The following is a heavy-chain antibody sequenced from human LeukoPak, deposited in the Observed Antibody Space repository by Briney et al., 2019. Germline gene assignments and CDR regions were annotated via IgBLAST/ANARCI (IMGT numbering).Heavy chain of an antibody. V-gene: IGHV4-4*07. D-gene: IGHD6-13*01. CDR3: ARDQSHPWYSSSWHDAFDI. J-gene: IGHJ3*02. CDR1: GGSISSYY. CDR2: IYTSGST. Sequence: SETLSLTCTVSGGSISSYYWSWIRQPAGKGRDWIGRIYTSGSTNYNPSLKSRVTMSVDTSKNQFSLKLSSVTAADTAVYYCARDQSHPWYSSSWHDAFDIWGQGTMVTVSS.